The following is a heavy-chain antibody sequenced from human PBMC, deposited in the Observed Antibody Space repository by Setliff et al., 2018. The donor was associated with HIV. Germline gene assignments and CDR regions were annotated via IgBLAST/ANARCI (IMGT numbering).Heavy chain of an antibody. J-gene: IGHJ6*02. Sequence: ASVKVSCKASGYTFTSYGISWVRQAPGQGLEWVGWISAYNGNTNYAQKLQGRVTMTTDTSTSTAYMELRSLRSDDTAVYYCARGYCSGGSCYGTYYYYGMDVWGQGTTVTVS. CDR3: ARGYCSGGSCYGTYYYYGMDV. CDR2: ISAYNGNT. V-gene: IGHV1-18*01. CDR1: GYTFTSYG. D-gene: IGHD2-15*01.